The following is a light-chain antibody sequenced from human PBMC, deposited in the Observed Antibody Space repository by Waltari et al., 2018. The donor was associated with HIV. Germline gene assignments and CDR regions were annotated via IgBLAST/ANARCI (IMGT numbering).Light chain of an antibody. J-gene: IGLJ2*01. V-gene: IGLV2-14*03. CDR2: DVD. CDR1: DPAFDVYNF. Sequence: SAVTQPASVSGLPGQSITISCTGDDPAFDVYNFVSWYQQHPGKRPRLILYDVDSRASGLPARFSGARSGHTASLNISGVRAEDEAEYYCAVCTDDSTVLFCGGTKVTVL. CDR3: AVCTDDSTVL.